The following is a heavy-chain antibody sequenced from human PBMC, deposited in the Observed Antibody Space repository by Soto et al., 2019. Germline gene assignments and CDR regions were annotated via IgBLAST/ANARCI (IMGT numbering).Heavy chain of an antibody. CDR2: IIPIFGTA. Sequence: QVQLVQSGAEVKKPGSSVKVSCNASGGTFSSYAISWVRQAPGQGLEWMGGIIPIFGTANYAQKFQGRVTITEDESTSTAYMELSSLRSEDTAVYYCEGGIIQLSGETGFDYWGQGTLVTVSS. CDR3: EGGIIQLSGETGFDY. J-gene: IGHJ4*02. D-gene: IGHD5-18*01. CDR1: GGTFSSYA. V-gene: IGHV1-69*12.